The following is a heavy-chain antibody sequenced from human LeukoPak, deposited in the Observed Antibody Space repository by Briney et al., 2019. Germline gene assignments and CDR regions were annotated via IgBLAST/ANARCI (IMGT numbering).Heavy chain of an antibody. D-gene: IGHD1-20*01. CDR2: IYYSGST. CDR3: ARGSIYNWNLFDY. CDR1: GGSISSYY. Sequence: PSETLSLTCTVSGGSISSYYWSWIRQPPGKGLEWIGFIYYSGSTNYNPSLKSRVTISVDTSKNQFSLKLSSVTAADTAVYYCARGSIYNWNLFDYWGQGILVTVSS. J-gene: IGHJ4*02. V-gene: IGHV4-59*01.